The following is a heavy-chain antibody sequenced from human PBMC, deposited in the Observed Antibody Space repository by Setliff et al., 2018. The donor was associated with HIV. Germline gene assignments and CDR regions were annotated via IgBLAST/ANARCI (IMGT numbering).Heavy chain of an antibody. CDR1: GDSLGSYY. CDR3: AKEGGLYFGMLIHDAIDL. Sequence: SETLSLTCIVSGDSLGSYYWSWIRQSPGKGLEWIGDVHDSGGTRYNPSLDSRVTISLDTSKNQFSLKLTSVTAADTAVYYCAKEGGLYFGMLIHDAIDLWGQGTMVTVSS. CDR2: VHDSGGT. D-gene: IGHD3-3*01. V-gene: IGHV4-59*01. J-gene: IGHJ3*01.